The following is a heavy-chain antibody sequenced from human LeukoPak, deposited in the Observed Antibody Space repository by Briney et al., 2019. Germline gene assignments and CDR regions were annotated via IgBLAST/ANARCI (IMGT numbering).Heavy chain of an antibody. J-gene: IGHJ4*02. D-gene: IGHD3-16*02. Sequence: GGSLGLSCAASGFTFSSYSMNWVRQAPGKGLEWVSSISSSSSYIYYADSVKGRFTISRDNAKNSLYLQMNSLRAEDTAVYYCARDMITFGGVIVISIPFDYWGQGTLVTVSS. CDR2: ISSSSSYI. V-gene: IGHV3-21*01. CDR1: GFTFSSYS. CDR3: ARDMITFGGVIVISIPFDY.